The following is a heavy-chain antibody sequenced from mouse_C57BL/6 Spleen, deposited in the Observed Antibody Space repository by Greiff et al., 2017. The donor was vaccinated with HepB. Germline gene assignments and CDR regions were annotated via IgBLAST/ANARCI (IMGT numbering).Heavy chain of an antibody. V-gene: IGHV1-72*01. CDR1: GYTFTSYW. D-gene: IGHD2-4*01. CDR2: IDPNSGGT. CDR3: ARSSSIYYDYSYAMDY. Sequence: VQLQQPGAELVKPGASVKLSCKASGYTFTSYWMHWVKQRPGRGLEWIGRIDPNSGGTKYNEKFKSKATLTVDKPSSTAYMQLSSLTSEDSAVYYCARSSSIYYDYSYAMDYWGQGTSVTVSS. J-gene: IGHJ4*01.